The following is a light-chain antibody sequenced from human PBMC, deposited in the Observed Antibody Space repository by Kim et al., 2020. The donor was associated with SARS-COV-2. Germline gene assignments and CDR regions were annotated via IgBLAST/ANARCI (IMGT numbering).Light chain of an antibody. J-gene: IGKJ2*01. CDR1: QGISSY. Sequence: SAATGDRVTITWRASQGISSYLAWYQQKPGKAPKLLIYAASTLQSGVPSRFSGSGSGTDFTLTISCLQSEDVATYYCQQYYSYPYTFGQGTKLEI. CDR2: AAS. V-gene: IGKV1-8*01. CDR3: QQYYSYPYT.